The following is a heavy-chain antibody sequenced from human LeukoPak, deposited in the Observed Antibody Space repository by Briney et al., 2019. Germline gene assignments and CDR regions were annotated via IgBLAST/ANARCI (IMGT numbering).Heavy chain of an antibody. CDR2: IIPIFGTA. Sequence: SVKVSCKASGGTFSSYAISWVRQAPGQGLEWMGGIIPIFGTANYAQKFQGRVTITADESTSTAYMELRSLSSDDTAVYYCVRGADWFDPWGQGTLVTVSS. CDR1: GGTFSSYA. V-gene: IGHV1-69*13. J-gene: IGHJ5*02. CDR3: VRGADWFDP.